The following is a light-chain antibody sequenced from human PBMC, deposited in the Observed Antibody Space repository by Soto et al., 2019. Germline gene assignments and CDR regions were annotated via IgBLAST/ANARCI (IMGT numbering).Light chain of an antibody. Sequence: QTVVTQPPSASGTPGQRVTISCAGSNSNIGRNTVNWYQQFPGPAPKLLIYKNDQLPSGVPDRFSGCKSGNSACLAISGLQSEDEADYYCAAWDGSLNGWVFGGGTKLTVL. J-gene: IGLJ3*02. CDR2: KND. CDR3: AAWDGSLNGWV. V-gene: IGLV1-44*01. CDR1: NSNIGRNT.